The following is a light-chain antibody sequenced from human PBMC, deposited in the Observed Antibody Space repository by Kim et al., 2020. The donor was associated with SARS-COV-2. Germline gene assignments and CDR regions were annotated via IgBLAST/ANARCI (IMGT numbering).Light chain of an antibody. CDR1: STNIGSNT. V-gene: IGLV1-44*01. Sequence: GQRVTFSCSGSSTNIGSNTVNWYQQLPGTAPKLLIYSNNQRPSGVPDRFSVSKSGTSASLAISGLQSEDEADYYCAAWDDSLNGWVFGGGTQLTVL. CDR2: SNN. CDR3: AAWDDSLNGWV. J-gene: IGLJ3*02.